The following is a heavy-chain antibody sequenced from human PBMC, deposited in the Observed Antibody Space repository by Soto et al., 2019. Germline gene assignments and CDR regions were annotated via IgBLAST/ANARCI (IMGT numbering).Heavy chain of an antibody. Sequence: QVQLVQSGAEVKKPGASVKVSCKASGYTFTSYGISWVRQAPGQGLEWMGWISAYNGNTNYAQKLQGRVTMTTDTSTSTAYMGLRSVRSDDTAVYYCARDRSYYYDSSGYLPPGYWGQGTLVTVSS. D-gene: IGHD3-22*01. V-gene: IGHV1-18*01. CDR3: ARDRSYYYDSSGYLPPGY. CDR2: ISAYNGNT. CDR1: GYTFTSYG. J-gene: IGHJ4*02.